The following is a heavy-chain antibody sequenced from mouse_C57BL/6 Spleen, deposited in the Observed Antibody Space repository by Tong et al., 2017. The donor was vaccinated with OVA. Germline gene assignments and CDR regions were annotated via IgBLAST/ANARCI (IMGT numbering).Heavy chain of an antibody. V-gene: IGHV5-15*01. D-gene: IGHD4-1*01. J-gene: IGHJ4*01. CDR1: GFTFSDYG. CDR2: ISNLAYSI. CDR3: ARQRTGPYYAMDY. Sequence: EVQLQESGGGLVQPGGSLKLSCAASGFTFSDYGMAWVRQAPRKGPEWVAFISNLAYSIYYADTVTGRFTISRENAKNTLYLEMSSLRSEDTAMYYCARQRTGPYYAMDYWGQGTSVTVSS.